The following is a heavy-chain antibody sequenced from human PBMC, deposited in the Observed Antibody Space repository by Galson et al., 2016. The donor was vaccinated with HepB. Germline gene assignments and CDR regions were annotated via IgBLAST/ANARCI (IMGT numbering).Heavy chain of an antibody. Sequence: SLRLSCAASGFTFSSYSMNWVRQAPGKGLEWVSYIYSSSSSTHYADSVKGRFIISRDNAKNSLYLQMDSLRDEDTAVYYCARPLYYYSSGYHQYFQYWGQGTLVTASS. CDR1: GFTFSSYS. V-gene: IGHV3-48*02. J-gene: IGHJ1*01. CDR2: IYSSSSST. D-gene: IGHD3-22*01. CDR3: ARPLYYYSSGYHQYFQY.